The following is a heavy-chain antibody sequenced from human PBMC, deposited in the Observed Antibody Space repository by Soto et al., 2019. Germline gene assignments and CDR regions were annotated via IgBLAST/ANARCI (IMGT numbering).Heavy chain of an antibody. Sequence: QVQLVQSGAEVKKPGSSVNVSCKASGGTFSSYTISWVRQAPGQGLEWMGRIIPILGIANYAQKFQGRVTITADKSTSTAYMELSSLRSEDTAVYYCARALPIVVVAADVWVDPWGQGTLVTVSS. CDR1: GGTFSSYT. CDR3: ARALPIVVVAADVWVDP. CDR2: IIPILGIA. J-gene: IGHJ5*02. D-gene: IGHD2-15*01. V-gene: IGHV1-69*02.